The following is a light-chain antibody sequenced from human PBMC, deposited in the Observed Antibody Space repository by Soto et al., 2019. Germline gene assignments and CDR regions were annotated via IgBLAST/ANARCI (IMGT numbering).Light chain of an antibody. CDR1: ESIARH. J-gene: IGKJ5*01. CDR2: AAS. CDR3: QQSYSTLSIT. Sequence: DIQMTQSPSSLSASVGDRVTITCRASESIARHLNWYQQKPGKAPKLLIYAASSLQNGVPSRFRGGGSGTDFTHTISNLQPEDFATYYCQQSYSTLSITFGQGTRLEI. V-gene: IGKV1-39*01.